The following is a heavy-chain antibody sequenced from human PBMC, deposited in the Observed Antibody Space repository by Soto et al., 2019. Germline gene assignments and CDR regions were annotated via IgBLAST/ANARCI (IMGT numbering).Heavy chain of an antibody. J-gene: IGHJ6*02. CDR1: GYTLTELS. V-gene: IGHV1-24*01. D-gene: IGHD3-9*01. Sequence: ASVKVSCKVSGYTLTELSMHWVRQAPGEGLEWMGGFDPEDGETIYAQKFQGRVTMTEDTSTDTAYMELSSLRSEDTAVYYCARDGRYFDWLLLYYYYYGMDVWGQGTTVTVSS. CDR3: ARDGRYFDWLLLYYYYYGMDV. CDR2: FDPEDGET.